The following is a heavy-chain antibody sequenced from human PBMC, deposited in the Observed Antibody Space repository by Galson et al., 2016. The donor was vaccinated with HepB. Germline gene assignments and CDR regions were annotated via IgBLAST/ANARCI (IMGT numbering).Heavy chain of an antibody. CDR3: ARDYPDMDV. Sequence: SLRLSCAGSGFSFSSYGIHWVRQAPGKGLEWVAVIWYDGSGTNYADSVKGRFSISRDNSKNTAYLQMTSLRVEDTAVYYCARDYPDMDVWGKGTTVTVSS. J-gene: IGHJ6*03. V-gene: IGHV3-33*01. D-gene: IGHD3-16*02. CDR1: GFSFSSYG. CDR2: IWYDGSGT.